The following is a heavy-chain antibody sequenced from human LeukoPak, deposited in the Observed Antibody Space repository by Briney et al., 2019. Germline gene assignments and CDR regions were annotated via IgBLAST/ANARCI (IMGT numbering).Heavy chain of an antibody. Sequence: GGSLRLSCAASGFTFSSYSMNWVRQAPGKGLEWVAVIWYDGSNKYYADSVKGRFTISRDNSKNTLYLQMNSLRAEDTAVYYCAREDPDYAYGYWGQGTLVTVSS. J-gene: IGHJ4*02. CDR2: IWYDGSNK. CDR3: AREDPDYAYGY. CDR1: GFTFSSYS. V-gene: IGHV3-33*08. D-gene: IGHD4-17*01.